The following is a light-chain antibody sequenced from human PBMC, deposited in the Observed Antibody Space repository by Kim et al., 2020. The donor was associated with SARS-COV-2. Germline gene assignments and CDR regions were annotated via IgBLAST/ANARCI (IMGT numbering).Light chain of an antibody. V-gene: IGKV1D-16*01. J-gene: IGKJ1*01. CDR1: QGISSW. Sequence: DIQMTQSPSSLSASVGDRITITCRASQGISSWLAWYQQKPEKAPKCLIYAASSLQSGVPSRFSGSGSGTDFTLTISNLQPEDFATYYCQQYDNCPRTFGQGTKVDIK. CDR3: QQYDNCPRT. CDR2: AAS.